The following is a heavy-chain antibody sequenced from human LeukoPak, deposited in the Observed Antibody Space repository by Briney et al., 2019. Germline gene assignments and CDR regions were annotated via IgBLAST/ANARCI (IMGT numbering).Heavy chain of an antibody. CDR2: INPNNGGT. CDR3: ARVLARYGNLDY. CDR1: GYTFTDYY. V-gene: IGHV1-2*02. Sequence: APVKLSCTASGYTFTDYYIHWVRQSPGQGLEWMGWINPNNGGTNYTQKFQARVTMTRDTSISTAYLELNRLTSDDTAVYYCARVLARYGNLDYWGQGILGTGSS. D-gene: IGHD1-14*01. J-gene: IGHJ4*02.